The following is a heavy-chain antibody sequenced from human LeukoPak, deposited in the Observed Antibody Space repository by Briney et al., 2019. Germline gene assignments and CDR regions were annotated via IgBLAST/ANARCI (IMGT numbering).Heavy chain of an antibody. CDR3: TRDHSDSSDYYYSGDAFDI. D-gene: IGHD3-22*01. CDR2: ISSSATTI. Sequence: GGSLRLSCEASGFTFSSYEMNWVRQAPGRGLEWLSYISSSATTIYYADSVRGRFTISRDNAKNMLFLQMNSLRAEDTAVYYCTRDHSDSSDYYYSGDAFDIWGQGTMVTVSS. CDR1: GFTFSSYE. V-gene: IGHV3-48*03. J-gene: IGHJ3*02.